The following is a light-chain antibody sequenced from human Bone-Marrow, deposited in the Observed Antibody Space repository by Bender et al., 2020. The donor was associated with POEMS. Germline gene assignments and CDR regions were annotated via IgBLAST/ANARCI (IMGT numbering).Light chain of an antibody. Sequence: QSVLTQPPSASGTPGQSVTISCSGSSSKFGSYPVNWYQQLPGAAPKLVIFNNSQRPSGVPDRFSGSNSGTSASLAISGLLSDDEADFYCATWDDRLNGWVFGGGTKLTVL. CDR2: NNS. CDR1: SSKFGSYP. J-gene: IGLJ3*02. CDR3: ATWDDRLNGWV. V-gene: IGLV1-44*01.